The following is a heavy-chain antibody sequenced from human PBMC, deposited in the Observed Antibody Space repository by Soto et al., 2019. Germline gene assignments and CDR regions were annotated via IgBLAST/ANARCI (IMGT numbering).Heavy chain of an antibody. V-gene: IGHV3-72*01. CDR3: AGDRSYYDFWSGFDY. CDR1: GFTFSDHY. J-gene: IGHJ4*02. Sequence: GGSLRLSCAASGFTFSDHYMDWVRQAPGKGLEWVGRTRNKANSYTTEYAASVKGRFTISSYDSKNSLYLQMNSLKTEDTAVYYCAGDRSYYDFWSGFDYWGQGTLVTVSS. D-gene: IGHD3-3*01. CDR2: TRNKANSYTT.